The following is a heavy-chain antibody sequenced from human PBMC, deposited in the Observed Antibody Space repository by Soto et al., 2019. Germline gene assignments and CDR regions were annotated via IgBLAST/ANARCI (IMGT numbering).Heavy chain of an antibody. CDR3: AIPYSGSYFDY. V-gene: IGHV4-39*01. D-gene: IGHD1-26*01. Sequence: PSETLSLTCTVSGGSISSSSYYWGWIRQPPGKGLEWIGSIYYSGSTYYNPSLKSRVTISVDTSKNQFSLKLSSVTAADTAVYYCAIPYSGSYFDYWGQGTLVTVSS. CDR1: GGSISSSSYY. CDR2: IYYSGST. J-gene: IGHJ4*02.